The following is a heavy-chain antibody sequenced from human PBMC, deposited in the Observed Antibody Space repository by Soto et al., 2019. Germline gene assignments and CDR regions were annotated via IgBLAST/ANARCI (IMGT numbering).Heavy chain of an antibody. CDR2: ISANTLGT. V-gene: IGHV3-23*01. J-gene: IGHJ4*02. CDR1: ERTIGAYA. CDR3: AKRRGGTYFVDH. D-gene: IGHD1-26*01. Sequence: VVLLRHSCAVSERTIGAYAMGWVSQTPGKGLEWVSGISANTLGTYYADSVKGRFTVSRDNSNNILYLQMNFLRAEDTALYYCAKRRGGTYFVDHWGQGTLVTVSS.